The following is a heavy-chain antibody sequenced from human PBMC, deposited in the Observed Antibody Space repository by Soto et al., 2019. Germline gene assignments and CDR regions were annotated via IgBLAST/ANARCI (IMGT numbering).Heavy chain of an antibody. CDR3: ARDDRGYSYGGPPTGIHY. D-gene: IGHD5-18*01. CDR1: GGTFSSYA. V-gene: IGHV1-69*13. CDR2: IIPIFGTA. J-gene: IGHJ4*02. Sequence: SVKVSCKASGGTFSSYAISWVRQAPGQGLEWMGGIIPIFGTANYAQKFQGRVTITADESTSTAYMELSSLRSEDTAVYYCARDDRGYSYGGPPTGIHYWGQGTLVTVSS.